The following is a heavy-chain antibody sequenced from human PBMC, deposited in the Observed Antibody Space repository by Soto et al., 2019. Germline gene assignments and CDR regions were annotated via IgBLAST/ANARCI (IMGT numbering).Heavy chain of an antibody. CDR3: ASGGVSTPTFDY. CDR1: GYNFAGYW. J-gene: IGHJ4*02. Sequence: PGESLKISCKGSGYNFAGYWIAWVRQMPGKGLELMGIIYPSDSDTRYRPSFQGQVTISADKSISSAYLQWSSLRASDTAMYYCASGGVSTPTFDYWGQGTPVTVSS. CDR2: IYPSDSDT. V-gene: IGHV5-51*01. D-gene: IGHD3-3*01.